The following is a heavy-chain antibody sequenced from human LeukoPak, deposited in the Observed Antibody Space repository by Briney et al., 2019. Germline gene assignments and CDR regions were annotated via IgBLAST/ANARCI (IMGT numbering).Heavy chain of an antibody. CDR1: GFTFREYG. Sequence: GGSLRLSCVASGFTFREYGFHWVRQAPGKGPEWVAVMWNDGITGKYADSVRGRFSVSRDNSKNTVYLQMDSLRADDTSVYYCARDGSGWSSDYWGQGTLVTVSS. D-gene: IGHD6-19*01. V-gene: IGHV3-33*01. J-gene: IGHJ4*02. CDR2: MWNDGITG. CDR3: ARDGSGWSSDY.